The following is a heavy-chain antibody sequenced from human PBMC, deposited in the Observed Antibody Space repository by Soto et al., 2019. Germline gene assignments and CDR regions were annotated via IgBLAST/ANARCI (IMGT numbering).Heavy chain of an antibody. CDR1: GFTVSSNY. CDR3: ARGGSSGWYYSDF. D-gene: IGHD6-19*01. CDR2: LYTGGSN. Sequence: VQLVESGGGLVQPGGSLRLSCAASGFTVSSNYMTWVRQAPGKGLEWVSILYTGGSNSYTASVKGRFTISRDNSKNTLYLQINSLSAEDTAVYYCARGGSSGWYYSDFRGQGVLVTV. J-gene: IGHJ4*02. V-gene: IGHV3-66*01.